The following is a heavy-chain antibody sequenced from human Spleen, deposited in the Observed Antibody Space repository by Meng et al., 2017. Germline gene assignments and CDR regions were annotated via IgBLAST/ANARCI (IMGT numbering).Heavy chain of an antibody. V-gene: IGHV4-34*01. CDR3: ARGPTTMAHDFDY. D-gene: IGHD4-11*01. Sequence: QVQQQQCGAGLLKPSETLSLTCVVSGGSFSDYYWSWIRQPPGKGLEWIGEINHSGSTNYNPSLESRATISVDTSQNNLSLKLSSVTAADSAVYYCARGPTTMAHDFDYWGQGTLVTVSS. CDR1: GGSFSDYY. CDR2: INHSGST. J-gene: IGHJ4*02.